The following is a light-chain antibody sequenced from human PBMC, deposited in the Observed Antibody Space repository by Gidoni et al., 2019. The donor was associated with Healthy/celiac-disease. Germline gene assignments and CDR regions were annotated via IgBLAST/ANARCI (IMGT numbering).Light chain of an antibody. CDR1: SSDVGGYNY. Sequence: QPALTQPRPLSGSPGPSITISCTGTSSDVGGYNYVSWYQQHPGKAPKLMIYDVSKRPSGVPDRFSGSKSGNTASLTISGLQAEDEADYYCCSYAGSSSDGVFGGGTKLTVL. J-gene: IGLJ3*02. CDR2: DVS. CDR3: CSYAGSSSDGV. V-gene: IGLV2-11*01.